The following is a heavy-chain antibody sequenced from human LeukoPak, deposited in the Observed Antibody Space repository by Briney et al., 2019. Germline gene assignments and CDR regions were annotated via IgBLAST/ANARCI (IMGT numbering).Heavy chain of an antibody. CDR1: GGSISSYY. CDR3: ARHPKAAYSSSPEYYMDV. J-gene: IGHJ6*03. CDR2: IYYSGST. V-gene: IGHV4-39*01. D-gene: IGHD6-6*01. Sequence: SETLSLTCTVSGGSISSYYWGWIRQPPGKGLEWIGSIYYSGSTYYNPSLKSRVTISVDTSKNQFSLKLSSVTAADTAVYYCARHPKAAYSSSPEYYMDVWGKGTTVTVSS.